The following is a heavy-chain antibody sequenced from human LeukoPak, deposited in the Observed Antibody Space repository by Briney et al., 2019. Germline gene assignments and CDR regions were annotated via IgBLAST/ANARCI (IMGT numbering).Heavy chain of an antibody. Sequence: SENLSLTCTVPGGSISSGDYYSNWIRQPPGKGLEWIGYIYYTGSTYYNPSLKSRVTMSIDTSKNQFSLRLSSVAAADTAVYYCARDSTGYDYFASCSEGGLVTVSS. J-gene: IGHJ4*02. D-gene: IGHD5-12*01. V-gene: IGHV4-30-4*08. CDR3: ARDSTGYDYFAS. CDR2: IYYTGST. CDR1: GGSISSGDYY.